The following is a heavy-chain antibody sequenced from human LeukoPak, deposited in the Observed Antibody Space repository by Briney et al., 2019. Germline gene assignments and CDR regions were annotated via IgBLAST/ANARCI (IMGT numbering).Heavy chain of an antibody. CDR1: GFTFSIYA. J-gene: IGHJ4*02. Sequence: GGSLRLSCAASGFTFSIYAMSWVRQAPGKGLQWVSSITSRGESTWYVDSVKGRFTITRDNSENTLYLQMHSLRAEDTAVYYCARDRLNYYGSGGHYYRRDGDYWGRGTLVSVSS. V-gene: IGHV3-23*01. CDR2: ITSRGEST. D-gene: IGHD3-22*01. CDR3: ARDRLNYYGSGGHYYRRDGDY.